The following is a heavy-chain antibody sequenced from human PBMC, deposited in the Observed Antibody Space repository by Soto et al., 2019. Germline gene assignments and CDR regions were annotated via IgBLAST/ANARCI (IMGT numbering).Heavy chain of an antibody. Sequence: SETLSLTCIVSGGSISGYFWSWIRQPPGKGLEWIAFMYDSGSINYNPSLKSRVSISADTSKNQFSLKLDSVTAADTAVYYCARGWSSSWPYWGQGTLVTVSS. CDR3: ARGWSSSWPY. CDR1: GGSISGYF. J-gene: IGHJ4*02. CDR2: MYDSGSI. D-gene: IGHD2-15*01. V-gene: IGHV4-59*01.